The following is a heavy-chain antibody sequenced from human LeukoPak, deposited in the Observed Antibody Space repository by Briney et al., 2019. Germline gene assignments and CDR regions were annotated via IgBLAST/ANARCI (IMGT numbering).Heavy chain of an antibody. CDR3: ARDLSRITGTTNWFDP. Sequence: GASVKVSCKASGGTFSSYSISWVRQAPGQGLEWMGGIIPIFDTADYAQKFQGRVTITADESTSTAYMELSSLRSEDTAVYYCARDLSRITGTTNWFDPWGQGTLVTVSS. J-gene: IGHJ5*02. CDR1: GGTFSSYS. D-gene: IGHD1-7*01. CDR2: IIPIFDTA. V-gene: IGHV1-69*13.